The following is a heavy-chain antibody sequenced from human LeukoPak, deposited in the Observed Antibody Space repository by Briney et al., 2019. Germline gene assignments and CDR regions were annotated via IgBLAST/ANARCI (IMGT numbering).Heavy chain of an antibody. V-gene: IGHV1-3*01. CDR1: GYSFTTYA. D-gene: IGHD1-14*01. CDR3: ARDIDREFNWFDP. J-gene: IGHJ5*02. Sequence: EASVKVSCKASGYSFTTYAMHWVRQAPGQRLEWMGWINAANGNTKYSQKFQGRVTITTDTSESTAYMELSSLRSEDTALYYCARDIDREFNWFDPWGQGTLVTVSS. CDR2: INAANGNT.